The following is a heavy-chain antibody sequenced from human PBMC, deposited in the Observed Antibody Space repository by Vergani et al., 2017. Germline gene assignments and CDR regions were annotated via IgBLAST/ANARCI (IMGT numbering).Heavy chain of an antibody. Sequence: QVQLVQSGAEVKKPGASVKVSCKASGYTFTCYYIHWVRQAPGQGLEWMGWINPNSGGTNYAQKFQGRVTMTRDTSISTAYMELSRLRSDDTAVYYCARSTHYGDRRPPLDYWGQGTLVTVSS. CDR2: INPNSGGT. CDR3: ARSTHYGDRRPPLDY. D-gene: IGHD4-17*01. J-gene: IGHJ4*02. CDR1: GYTFTCYY. V-gene: IGHV1-2*02.